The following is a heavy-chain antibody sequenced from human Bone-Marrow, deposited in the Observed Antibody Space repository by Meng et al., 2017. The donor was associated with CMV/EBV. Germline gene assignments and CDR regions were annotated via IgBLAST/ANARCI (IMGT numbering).Heavy chain of an antibody. CDR2: IYSGGFT. Sequence: GESLKISCVVSGFAVSSNYMSWVRQAPGKGLEWVSVIYSGGFTYYEDSVKGRFTISRDNSRNTLFLQMTSLRAEDTAVYYCAILRFLQWSGSAFDIWGQGTTVT. D-gene: IGHD3-3*01. J-gene: IGHJ3*02. CDR3: AILRFLQWSGSAFDI. V-gene: IGHV3-53*01. CDR1: GFAVSSNY.